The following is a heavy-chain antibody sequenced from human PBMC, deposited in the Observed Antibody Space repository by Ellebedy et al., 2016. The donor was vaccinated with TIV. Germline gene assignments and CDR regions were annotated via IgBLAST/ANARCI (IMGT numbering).Heavy chain of an antibody. CDR3: ARARTVTTRYYYYMDV. CDR1: GYTFTSYD. Sequence: ASVKVSXKASGYTFTSYDINWVRQATGQGLEWMGWMNPNSGNTGYAQKFQGRVTMTRNTSISTAYMELSSLRSEDTAVYYCARARTVTTRYYYYMDVWGKGTTVTVSS. J-gene: IGHJ6*03. CDR2: MNPNSGNT. V-gene: IGHV1-8*01. D-gene: IGHD4-17*01.